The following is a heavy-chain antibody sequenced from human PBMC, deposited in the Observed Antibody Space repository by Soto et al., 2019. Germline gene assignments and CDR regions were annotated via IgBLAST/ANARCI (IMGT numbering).Heavy chain of an antibody. CDR1: SGSISSYY. D-gene: IGHD2-2*02. J-gene: IGHJ5*02. CDR3: ARDFLHCSSTSCYTFAP. CDR2: IYTSGST. Sequence: SETLSLTCTVSSGSISSYYWSWIRQPAGKGLEWIGRIYTSGSTNYNPSLKSRVTMSVATSQKQLPLKLSSVTAADTAVYYCARDFLHCSSTSCYTFAPWGQGTLGTVSS. V-gene: IGHV4-4*07.